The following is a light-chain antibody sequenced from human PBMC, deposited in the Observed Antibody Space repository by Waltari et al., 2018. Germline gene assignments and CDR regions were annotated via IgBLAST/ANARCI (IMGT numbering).Light chain of an antibody. CDR2: WAS. CDR3: QQYYNAPLT. Sequence: DIVMTQSPDSLAVSLGEGASISCMSSQSVLKSSNHKNYLAWYQQKPGQPPKLPFYWASTRESGVHDRFSSSGSGIDFTLTISSLQAEDVAIYYCQQYYNAPLTFGGGTKVEIK. J-gene: IGKJ4*01. CDR1: QSVLKSSNHKNY. V-gene: IGKV4-1*01.